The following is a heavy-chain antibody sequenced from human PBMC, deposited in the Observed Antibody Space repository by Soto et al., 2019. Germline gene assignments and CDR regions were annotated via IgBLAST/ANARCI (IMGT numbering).Heavy chain of an antibody. CDR2: INHSGST. CDR3: ARGRKWPSRRLLEWLLDY. CDR1: GGSFSGYY. J-gene: IGHJ4*02. D-gene: IGHD3-3*01. V-gene: IGHV4-34*01. Sequence: QVQLQQWGAGLLKPSETLSLTCAVYGGSFSGYYWSWIRQPPGTGLECIGEINHSGSTNYNPSLMIRVTISVDTSKNQFSLKLSSVTAADTAVYYCARGRKWPSRRLLEWLLDYWGQGTLVTVSS.